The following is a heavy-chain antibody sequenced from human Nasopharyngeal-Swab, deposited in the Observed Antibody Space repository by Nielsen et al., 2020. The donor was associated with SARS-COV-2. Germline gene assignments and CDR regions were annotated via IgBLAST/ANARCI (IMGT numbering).Heavy chain of an antibody. CDR1: GGSISSGGYY. CDR2: IYYSGST. D-gene: IGHD1-1*01. V-gene: IGHV4-31*03. J-gene: IGHJ4*02. Sequence: LRLSCTVSGGSISSGGYYWSWIRQHPGKGLEWIGYIYYSGSTYYNPSLKSRVTISVDTSKNQFSLKLSSVTAADTAVYYRARGWIYYFDYWGQGTLVTVSS. CDR3: ARGWIYYFDY.